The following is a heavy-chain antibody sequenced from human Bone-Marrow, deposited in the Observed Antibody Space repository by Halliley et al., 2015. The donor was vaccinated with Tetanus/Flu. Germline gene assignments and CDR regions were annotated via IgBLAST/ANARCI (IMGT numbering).Heavy chain of an antibody. CDR3: ARDYDFWSGSPTGHGMDV. Sequence: GLVKPSETLSLTCVVSGYSISSGYFWGWVRQPPGKGLEWIGSIYQSGTTYSNSSVKSRVTISVDTSQNQFSLRLSSVTTADTAVYYCARDYDFWSGSPTGHGMDVWGQGTTVTVSS. D-gene: IGHD3-3*01. V-gene: IGHV4-38-2*02. CDR2: IYQSGTT. J-gene: IGHJ6*02. CDR1: GYSISSGYF.